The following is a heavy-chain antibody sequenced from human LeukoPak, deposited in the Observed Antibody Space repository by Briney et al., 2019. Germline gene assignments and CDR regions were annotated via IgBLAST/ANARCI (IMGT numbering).Heavy chain of an antibody. CDR2: INPSGGST. V-gene: IGHV1-46*01. D-gene: IGHD2-2*01. CDR1: GYTFTSYY. Sequence: ASVKVSCKASGYTFTSYYMHWVRQAPGQGLEWMGIINPSGGSTSYAQKFQGRVTMTRDMSTSTVYMELSSLRSEDTAVYYCARDANQYPLLSHHRFDPWGQGTLVTVSS. CDR3: ARDANQYPLLSHHRFDP. J-gene: IGHJ5*02.